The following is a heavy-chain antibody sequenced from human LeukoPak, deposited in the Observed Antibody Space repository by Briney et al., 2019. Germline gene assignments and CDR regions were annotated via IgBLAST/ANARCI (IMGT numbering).Heavy chain of an antibody. J-gene: IGHJ6*03. V-gene: IGHV5-51*01. CDR3: ARTTARVVVVVGYYYMDV. D-gene: IGHD2-15*01. Sequence: GESLKISCKGSGYSFTSYWIGWVRPMPGKGLEWMGIIYPGDSDTRYSPSFQGQVTISADKSISTAYLQWSSLKASDTAMYYCARTTARVVVVVGYYYMDVWGKGTTATVSS. CDR2: IYPGDSDT. CDR1: GYSFTSYW.